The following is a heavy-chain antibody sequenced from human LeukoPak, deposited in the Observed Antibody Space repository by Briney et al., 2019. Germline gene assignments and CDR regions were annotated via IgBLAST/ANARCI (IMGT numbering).Heavy chain of an antibody. CDR1: GYTFTGYY. J-gene: IGHJ6*02. CDR3: ARDLGVVPAAPPSYYYYGMDV. CDR2: INPNSGGT. D-gene: IGHD2-2*01. V-gene: IGHV1-2*02. Sequence: ASVKVSCKASGYTFTGYYMHWVRQAPGQELEWMGWINPNSGGTNYAQKFQGRVTMTRDTSISTAYMELSRLRSDDTAVYYCARDLGVVPAAPPSYYYYGMDVWGQGTTVTVSS.